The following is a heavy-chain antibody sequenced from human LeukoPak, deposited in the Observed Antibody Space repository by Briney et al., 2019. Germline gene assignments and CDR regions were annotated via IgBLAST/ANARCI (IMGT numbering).Heavy chain of an antibody. CDR2: IYYSGST. CDR1: GGSISSSSYY. Sequence: SETLSLTCTVSGGSISSSSYYWGWIRQPPGKGLEWIGSIYYSGSTYYNPSLKSRVTISVDTSKNQFSLKLSSVTAADTAVYYCARQKRPSDPQLWYFDYWGQGTLVTVSS. J-gene: IGHJ4*02. D-gene: IGHD3-16*01. V-gene: IGHV4-39*01. CDR3: ARQKRPSDPQLWYFDY.